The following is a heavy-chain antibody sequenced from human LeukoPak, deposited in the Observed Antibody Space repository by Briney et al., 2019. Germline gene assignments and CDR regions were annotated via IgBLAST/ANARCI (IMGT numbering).Heavy chain of an antibody. CDR1: GYTLTELS. V-gene: IGHV1-24*01. J-gene: IGHJ5*02. CDR2: FDPEDGET. D-gene: IGHD3-22*01. CDR3: ATVRDSSGYYRSNWFDP. Sequence: ASVKVSCKVSGYTLTELSMHWVRQAPGKGLEWMGGFDPEDGETIYAQKFQGRVTMTEDTSTDTAYMELSSLRSEDTAVYYCATVRDSSGYYRSNWFDPWGQGTLVTVSS.